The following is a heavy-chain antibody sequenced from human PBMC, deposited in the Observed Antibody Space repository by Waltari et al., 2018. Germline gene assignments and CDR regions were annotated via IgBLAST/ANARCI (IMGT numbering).Heavy chain of an antibody. D-gene: IGHD3-3*01. CDR3: ARGLLYENWFDP. CDR2: INAGNGNT. J-gene: IGHJ5*02. Sequence: QAPGQRLEWMGWINAGNGNTKYSQKFQGRVTITRDTSASTAYMELSSLRSEDTAVDYCARGLLYENWFDPWGHGTLVTVSS. V-gene: IGHV1-3*01.